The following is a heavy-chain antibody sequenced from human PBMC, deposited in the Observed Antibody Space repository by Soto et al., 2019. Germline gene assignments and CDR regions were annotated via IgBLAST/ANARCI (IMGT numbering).Heavy chain of an antibody. CDR3: ARQAIVVMVAATDWSFDL. CDR2: ISGSGGST. V-gene: IGHV3-23*01. Sequence: EVQLLESGGGLVQPGGSLRLSCAASGFTFSSYAMSWVRQAPGKGLEWVSAISGSGGSTYYADSVKGRFTISRDNSKNTLYLQMNSLRAEDTAVYYCARQAIVVMVAATDWSFDLWGRGTLVIVSS. D-gene: IGHD2-15*01. J-gene: IGHJ2*01. CDR1: GFTFSSYA.